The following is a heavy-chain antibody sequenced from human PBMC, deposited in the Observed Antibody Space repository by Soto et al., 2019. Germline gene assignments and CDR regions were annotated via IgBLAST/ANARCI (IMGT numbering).Heavy chain of an antibody. CDR3: ARHVWRYCSSTSCYRPYYFDY. CDR1: GGSISSSSYY. D-gene: IGHD2-2*01. J-gene: IGHJ4*02. Sequence: SETLSLTCTVSGGSISSSSYYWGWIRQPPGKGLEWIGSIYYSGSTYYNPSLKSRVTISVDTSKNQFSLKLSSVTAADTAVYYCARHVWRYCSSTSCYRPYYFDYWGQGTLVTVSS. V-gene: IGHV4-39*01. CDR2: IYYSGST.